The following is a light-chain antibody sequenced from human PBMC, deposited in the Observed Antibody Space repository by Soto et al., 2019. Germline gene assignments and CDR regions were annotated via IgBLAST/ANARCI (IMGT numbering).Light chain of an antibody. CDR1: QSVSSY. CDR3: KQRSNWPIT. V-gene: IGKV3-11*01. CDR2: DAS. Sequence: EIVVTQSPATLSLSPGERATLSCRTSQSVSSYFAWYQQKPGRAPRLLIYDASSRATGIPARFIGSGSGTDFTLTISSLEPEDFAVYYGKQRSNWPITFGQGTRLEIK. J-gene: IGKJ5*01.